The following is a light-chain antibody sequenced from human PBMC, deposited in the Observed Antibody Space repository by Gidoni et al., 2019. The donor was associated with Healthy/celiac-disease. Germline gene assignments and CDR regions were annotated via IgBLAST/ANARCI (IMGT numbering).Light chain of an antibody. J-gene: IGKJ5*01. CDR1: QSISSY. CDR2: AAS. CDR3: QQSYSTPAT. V-gene: IGKV1-39*01. Sequence: DIQITQSPSSLSASVGDRVTITCRASQSISSYLNWYQQKPGKAPKLLNYAASSLQSGVPSRFSGSGSGEDFTLTISRLQPEDFATYYCQQSYSTPATFGQGTRLEIK.